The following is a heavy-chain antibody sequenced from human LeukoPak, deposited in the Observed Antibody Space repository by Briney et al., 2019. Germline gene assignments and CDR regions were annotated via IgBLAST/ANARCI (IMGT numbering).Heavy chain of an antibody. Sequence: TSETLSLTCTVSGGSISSSSYYWGWIRQPPGKGLEWIGSIYYSGSTYYNPSLKSRVTISVDTSKNQFSLKLSSVTAADTAVYYCARLTMIDYWGQGTLVTVSS. D-gene: IGHD3-22*01. V-gene: IGHV4-39*07. CDR3: ARLTMIDY. J-gene: IGHJ4*02. CDR2: IYYSGST. CDR1: GGSISSSSYY.